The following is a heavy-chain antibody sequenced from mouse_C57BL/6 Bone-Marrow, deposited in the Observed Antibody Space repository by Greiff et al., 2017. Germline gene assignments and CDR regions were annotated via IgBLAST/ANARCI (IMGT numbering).Heavy chain of an antibody. D-gene: IGHD3-3*01. J-gene: IGHJ2*01. CDR1: GYAFSSSW. CDR3: ARQGWDRFDY. V-gene: IGHV1-82*01. CDR2: IYPGDGDT. Sequence: QVQLQQSGPELVKPGASVKISCKASGYAFSSSWMNWVKQRPGKGLEWIGRIYPGDGDTNYNGKFKGKATLTADKSSSTAYMQLSSLTSEDSAVYFCARQGWDRFDYWGQGTTLTVSS.